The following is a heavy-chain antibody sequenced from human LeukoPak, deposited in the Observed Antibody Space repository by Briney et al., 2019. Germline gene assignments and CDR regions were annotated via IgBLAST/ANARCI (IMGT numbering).Heavy chain of an antibody. CDR3: AIHIVVVPAAKKKNWFDP. Sequence: QSSETLSLTCAVYSGSFSGYYWSWIRQPPGKGLEWIGEINHSGSTNYNPSLKSRVTISVDTSKNQFSLKLSSVTAADTAVYYCAIHIVVVPAAKKKNWFDPWGQGTLVTVSS. D-gene: IGHD2-2*01. CDR2: INHSGST. CDR1: SGSFSGYY. V-gene: IGHV4-34*01. J-gene: IGHJ5*02.